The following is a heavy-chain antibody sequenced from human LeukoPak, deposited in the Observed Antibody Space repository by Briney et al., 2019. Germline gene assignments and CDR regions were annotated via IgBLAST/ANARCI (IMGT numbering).Heavy chain of an antibody. D-gene: IGHD3-22*01. CDR2: FRGSGGGT. CDR1: GFTFSSYA. V-gene: IGHV3-23*01. Sequence: GGSLRLSCAASGFTFSSYAMSWVRQAPGKGLEWVSAFRGSGGGTNYADSVKGRFTISRDNPKNTLFLHMNSLRAEDTAVYFCAKRGVVIRVILVGFHKEAYYFDSWGQGALVTVSS. J-gene: IGHJ4*02. CDR3: AKRGVVIRVILVGFHKEAYYFDS.